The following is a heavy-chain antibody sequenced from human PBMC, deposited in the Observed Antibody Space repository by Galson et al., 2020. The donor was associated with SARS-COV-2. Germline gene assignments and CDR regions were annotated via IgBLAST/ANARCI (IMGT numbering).Heavy chain of an antibody. CDR1: NYRFTTYG. CDR2: ISASNGNT. J-gene: IGHJ4*02. D-gene: IGHD3-10*01. Sequence: ASVKVSCKAYNYRFTTYGISWVRQAPGQGLEWMGWISASNGNTYYAQNFQGRITMTTDTSTTTVYMELRSLRSDDTAVYYCARDYYNSRGYPAGYWGQGTLVTVSS. V-gene: IGHV1-18*01. CDR3: ARDYYNSRGYPAGY.